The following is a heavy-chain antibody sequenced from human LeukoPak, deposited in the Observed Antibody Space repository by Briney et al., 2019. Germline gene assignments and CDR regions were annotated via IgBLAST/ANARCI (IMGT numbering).Heavy chain of an antibody. CDR3: AKDDYGEVEGWFDP. Sequence: GASLRLSCAASGFTFSSYAMSWVRRAPGKGLEWVSAISGSGGSTYYADSVKGRFTISRDNSKNTLYLQMNSLRAEDTAVYYCAKDDYGEVEGWFDPWGQGTLVTVSS. CDR2: ISGSGGST. CDR1: GFTFSSYA. J-gene: IGHJ5*02. D-gene: IGHD4-17*01. V-gene: IGHV3-23*01.